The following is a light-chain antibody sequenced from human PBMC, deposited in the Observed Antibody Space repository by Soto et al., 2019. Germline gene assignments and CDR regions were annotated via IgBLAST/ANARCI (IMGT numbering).Light chain of an antibody. CDR2: AAS. Sequence: DIQLTQSPSFLSASVGDRVTITCRASQGISSYLAWYQQKQGKAPKLLIYAASSLQSGVPSRFSGSGSGTDLTITISSLQPEDFETYYCQQANSFPLTFGGGTKVDIK. J-gene: IGKJ4*01. CDR3: QQANSFPLT. V-gene: IGKV1-9*01. CDR1: QGISSY.